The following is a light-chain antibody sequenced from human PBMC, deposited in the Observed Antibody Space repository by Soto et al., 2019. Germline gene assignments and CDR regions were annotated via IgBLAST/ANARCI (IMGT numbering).Light chain of an antibody. Sequence: EFVLTQSPGTLSLSPGERATLSCRASQSVRSNYLAWYQQKPGQSPRLLIYGASNRATGIPDRFSGSGYGTDFPLTISRLEPEDFAVLYCQRYGSSAYTFGQGTTLEIK. CDR2: GAS. V-gene: IGKV3-20*01. CDR1: QSVRSNY. CDR3: QRYGSSAYT. J-gene: IGKJ2*01.